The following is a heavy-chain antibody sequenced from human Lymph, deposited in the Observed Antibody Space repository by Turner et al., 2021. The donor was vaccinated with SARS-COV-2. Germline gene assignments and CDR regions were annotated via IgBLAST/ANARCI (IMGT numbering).Heavy chain of an antibody. CDR3: ARGDYYGSGTYPGKTFDY. CDR2: ISFDGNNK. D-gene: IGHD3-10*01. Sequence: QVLLVESGGGVVQPGRSLRLSCAASGFTFSSYAMHWVRQAPGKGLEWVAVISFDGNNKYYTDSVKGRFTISRDNSENTLYLQLNSLRPEDTAVYYCARGDYYGSGTYPGKTFDYWGQGTLVTVSS. J-gene: IGHJ4*02. CDR1: GFTFSSYA. V-gene: IGHV3-30-3*01.